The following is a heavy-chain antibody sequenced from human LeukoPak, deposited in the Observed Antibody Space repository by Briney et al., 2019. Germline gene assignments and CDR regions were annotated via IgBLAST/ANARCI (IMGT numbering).Heavy chain of an antibody. CDR2: ISWNSGSI. V-gene: IGHV3-9*01. CDR3: ARDRPRRGYCSSTSCYNWFDP. D-gene: IGHD2-2*01. J-gene: IGHJ5*02. CDR1: GFTFNDYT. Sequence: GGSLRLSCAASGFTFNDYTMHWVRQAPGKGLEWVSGISWNSGSIGYADSVKGRFTISRDNAKNTLYPQMNSLRAEDTAVYYCARDRPRRGYCSSTSCYNWFDPWGQGTLVTVSS.